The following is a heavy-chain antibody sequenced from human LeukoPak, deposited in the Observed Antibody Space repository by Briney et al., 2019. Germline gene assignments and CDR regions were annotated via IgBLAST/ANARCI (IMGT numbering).Heavy chain of an antibody. J-gene: IGHJ4*02. CDR3: ARTGTADY. CDR1: GYTFASYD. Sequence: ASVKVSCKASGYTFASYDINWLRQATGQGLEWMGWMNPNSLNTGYTQKFQGRATMTMNTSISTAYLELSSLKTEDTAVYYCARTGTADYWGQGTLVTVSS. V-gene: IGHV1-8*01. D-gene: IGHD1-1*01. CDR2: MNPNSLNT.